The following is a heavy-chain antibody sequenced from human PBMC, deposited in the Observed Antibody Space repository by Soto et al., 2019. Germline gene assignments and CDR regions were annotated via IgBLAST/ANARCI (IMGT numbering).Heavy chain of an antibody. J-gene: IGHJ4*02. V-gene: IGHV4-4*07. CDR1: GASITNFY. D-gene: IGHD3-16*01. CDR2: IYTRGST. CDR3: ARGGVYYFDS. Sequence: SETLSLTCPVSGASITNFYWSWVRQSARKGLEWIGRIYTRGSTDYNPSLKSRVTMSIDTSKKQVSLTLSSETAADTAVYYCARGGVYYFDSWGQGILVTVSS.